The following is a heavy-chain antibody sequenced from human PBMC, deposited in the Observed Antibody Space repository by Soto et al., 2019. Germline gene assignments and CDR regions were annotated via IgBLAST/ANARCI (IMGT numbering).Heavy chain of an antibody. CDR2: INHSGST. CDR1: GGSFSGYY. V-gene: IGHV4-34*01. Sequence: SETLSLTCAVYGGSFSGYYWSWIRQPPGKGLEWIGEINHSGSTNYNPSLKSRVTISVDTSKNQFSLKLSSVTAADTAVYYCARGDSSGWYFIGDYYYGMDVWGQGTTVTVSS. J-gene: IGHJ6*02. D-gene: IGHD6-19*01. CDR3: ARGDSSGWYFIGDYYYGMDV.